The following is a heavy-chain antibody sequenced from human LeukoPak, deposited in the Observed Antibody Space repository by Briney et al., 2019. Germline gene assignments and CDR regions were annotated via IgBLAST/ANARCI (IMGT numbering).Heavy chain of an antibody. V-gene: IGHV3-30*18. J-gene: IGHJ4*02. CDR3: AKGTVVYCDY. CDR2: ISYDGSNK. D-gene: IGHD2-21*01. CDR1: GFTFSSYG. Sequence: GRSLRLSCAASGFTFSSYGMHWVRQAPGKGLEWVAVISYDGSNKYYADSVKGRFTISRDNSKSTLYLQMNSLRAEDTAVYYCAKGTVVYCDYWGQGTLVTVSS.